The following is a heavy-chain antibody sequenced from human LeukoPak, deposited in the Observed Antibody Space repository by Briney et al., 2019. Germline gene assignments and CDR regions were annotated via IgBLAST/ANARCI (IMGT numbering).Heavy chain of an antibody. CDR1: GGSISSYY. CDR3: ARGSIAARPNDH. J-gene: IGHJ4*02. CDR2: IYYSGST. D-gene: IGHD6-6*01. V-gene: IGHV4-59*01. Sequence: PSETLSLTCTVSGGSISSYYWSWIRQPPGKGLEWIGYIYYSGSTNYNPSLKSRVTISVDTSKNQFSLKLSSVTAADTAVYYCARGSIAARPNDHWGQGTLVTVSS.